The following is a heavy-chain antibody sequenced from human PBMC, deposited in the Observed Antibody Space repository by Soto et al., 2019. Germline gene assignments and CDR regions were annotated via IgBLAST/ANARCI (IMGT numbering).Heavy chain of an antibody. CDR3: AKDPTRVPAAIARNYYYYYGMDV. D-gene: IGHD2-2*01. J-gene: IGHJ6*02. Sequence: GGSLRLSCAASGFTFSSYAMSLVRQAPGKGLEWVSAISGSGGSTYYADSVKGRFTISRENSKNTLCLQMNSLRAEYTAVYYCAKDPTRVPAAIARNYYYYYGMDVWGQGTTVTVSS. V-gene: IGHV3-23*01. CDR2: ISGSGGST. CDR1: GFTFSSYA.